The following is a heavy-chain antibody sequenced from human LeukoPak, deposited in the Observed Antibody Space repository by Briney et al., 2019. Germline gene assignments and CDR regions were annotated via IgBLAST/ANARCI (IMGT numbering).Heavy chain of an antibody. CDR3: ARYVSYYYGSGSSTILEDDHAFDI. D-gene: IGHD3-10*01. V-gene: IGHV4-30-2*01. J-gene: IGHJ3*02. Sequence: NPSQTLSLTCAVSGGSISSGGYSWSWIRQPPGKGLEWIGYIYHSGSTYYNPSLKSRVTISVDRSKNQFSLKLSSVTAADTAVYYCARYVSYYYGSGSSTILEDDHAFDIWGQGTMVTVSS. CDR1: GGSISSGGYS. CDR2: IYHSGST.